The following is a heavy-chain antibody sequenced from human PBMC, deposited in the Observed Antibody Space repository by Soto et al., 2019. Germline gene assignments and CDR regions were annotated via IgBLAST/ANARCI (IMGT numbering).Heavy chain of an antibody. D-gene: IGHD3-10*01. J-gene: IGHJ4*02. V-gene: IGHV3-53*02. CDR2: LYSGGTS. Sequence: EVQLVETGGGLIQPGGSLRLSCAASGFSISSNYMTWVRQAPGKGLEWVSLLYSGGTSYYADSVKGRFTISRDNSKNTLFLQMNRLKTEDTAVYYCARGQQVSTIRGVKGFDYWGQGTLVTVSS. CDR1: GFSISSNY. CDR3: ARGQQVSTIRGVKGFDY.